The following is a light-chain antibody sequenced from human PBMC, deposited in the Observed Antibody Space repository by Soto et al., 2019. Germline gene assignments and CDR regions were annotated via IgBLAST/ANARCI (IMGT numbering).Light chain of an antibody. CDR3: QQRSNWLT. J-gene: IGKJ4*01. CDR2: DAS. Sequence: ILLTQSPATLSLSPGERATLSCRASQSVSSYLAWYQQKPGQAPRPLIYDASNRATGIPARLSGSGSGTDFTLTISSLEPEDFAVYYCQQRSNWLTFGGGTKVDIK. CDR1: QSVSSY. V-gene: IGKV3-11*01.